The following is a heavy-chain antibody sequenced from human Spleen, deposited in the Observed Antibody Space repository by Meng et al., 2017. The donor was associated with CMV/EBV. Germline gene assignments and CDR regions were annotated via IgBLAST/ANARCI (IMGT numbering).Heavy chain of an antibody. Sequence: EVQLVESGGXXXXXGXSLXLSCAASGFTFSSYSMNWVRQAPGKGLEWVSSISSSSSYIYYADSVKGRFTISRDNAKNSLYLQMNSLRAEDTAVYYCARDYQSGGGSWGGYWGQGTLVTVSS. V-gene: IGHV3-21*01. CDR2: ISSSSSYI. CDR3: ARDYQSGGGSWGGY. J-gene: IGHJ4*02. CDR1: GFTFSSYS. D-gene: IGHD3-10*01.